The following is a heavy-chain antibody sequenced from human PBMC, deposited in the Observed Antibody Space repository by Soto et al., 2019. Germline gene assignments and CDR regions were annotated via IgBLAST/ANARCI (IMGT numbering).Heavy chain of an antibody. CDR3: ARLPAPYCSGGSCLVDY. CDR2: IYYSGST. J-gene: IGHJ4*02. Sequence: PSETLSLTCTVSGGSISSYYWSWIRQPPGKGLEWIGYIYYSGSTNYNPSLKSRVTISVDTSKNQFSLKLSSVTAADTAVYYCARLPAPYCSGGSCLVDYWGQGTLVTVYS. D-gene: IGHD2-15*01. CDR1: GGSISSYY. V-gene: IGHV4-59*08.